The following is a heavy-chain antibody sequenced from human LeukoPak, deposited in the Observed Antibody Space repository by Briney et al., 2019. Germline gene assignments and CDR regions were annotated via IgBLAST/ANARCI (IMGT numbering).Heavy chain of an antibody. J-gene: IGHJ6*02. Sequence: GESLKISCKGSGYSFTSYWIGWVRQTPGKGLEWMGVVYPGDSDTKYSPSFQGQVTISADKSISAVFLQWSSLKASDTAMYYCATSYSRSSVYFYYGIDVWGQGTTVTVSS. CDR3: ATSYSRSSVYFYYGIDV. D-gene: IGHD6-6*01. CDR1: GYSFTSYW. V-gene: IGHV5-51*01. CDR2: VYPGDSDT.